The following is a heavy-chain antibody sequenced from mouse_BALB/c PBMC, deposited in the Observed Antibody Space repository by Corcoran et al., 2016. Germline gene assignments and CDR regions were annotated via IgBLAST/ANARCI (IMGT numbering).Heavy chain of an antibody. D-gene: IGHD1-2*01. CDR3: ARMGHYYGFAY. Sequence: EVQLQQSGAELVRPGALVKLSCKASGFNIKDYYMHWVKQRPEQGLEWIGWIDPENGNTIYDPKFQGKASITADTSSNTAYLQLSSLTSEDTAFYYCARMGHYYGFAYWGQGTLVTVSA. J-gene: IGHJ3*01. CDR2: IDPENGNT. V-gene: IGHV14-1*02. CDR1: GFNIKDYY.